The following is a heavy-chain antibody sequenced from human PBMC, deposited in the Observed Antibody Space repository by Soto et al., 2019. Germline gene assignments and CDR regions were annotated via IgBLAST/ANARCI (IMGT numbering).Heavy chain of an antibody. Sequence: PSETLSLTCTVSNDSIRIGTYYCAWIRQPPGRGLEWMGSLSYLGTTDYNPSLKSRVSISKDASKNQFSLKLTSVTAADTAVYYFATGRSDSALYAAHFWCRRTLVTVSS. D-gene: IGHD6-19*01. CDR1: NDSIRIGTYY. CDR2: LSYLGTT. CDR3: ATGRSDSALYAAHF. J-gene: IGHJ4*02. V-gene: IGHV4-39*01.